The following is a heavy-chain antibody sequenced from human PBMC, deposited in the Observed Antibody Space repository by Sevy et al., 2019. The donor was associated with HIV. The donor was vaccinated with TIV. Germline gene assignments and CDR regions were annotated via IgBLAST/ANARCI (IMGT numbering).Heavy chain of an antibody. V-gene: IGHV1-18*01. CDR2: ISAYNGNT. J-gene: IGHJ5*02. D-gene: IGHD2-15*01. CDR3: ARVRWRYCSGGSCYSGPWGGWFDP. CDR1: GYTFTSFG. Sequence: ASVKVSCKASGYTFTSFGFSWVRQAPGQGLEWMGWISAYNGNTNYAQKLQGRVTMTTDTSTSTAYMELRSLRSDDTAVYYCARVRWRYCSGGSCYSGPWGGWFDPRGQGTLVTVSS.